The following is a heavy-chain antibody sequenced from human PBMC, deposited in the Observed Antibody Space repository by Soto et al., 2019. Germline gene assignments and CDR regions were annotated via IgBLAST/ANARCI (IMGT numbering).Heavy chain of an antibody. J-gene: IGHJ4*02. CDR3: ARLDGVLGLPGGLLDY. D-gene: IGHD3-3*01. CDR2: IYHSGST. Sequence: ASETLSLTCALSGGSITSGGYSWSWIRQPPGRGLEWIGYIYHSGSTSYNPSLESRVTMSVDRSRNHFSLELRSVTAADTAVYYCARLDGVLGLPGGLLDYWGQGALVTVSS. CDR1: GGSITSGGYS. V-gene: IGHV4-30-2*01.